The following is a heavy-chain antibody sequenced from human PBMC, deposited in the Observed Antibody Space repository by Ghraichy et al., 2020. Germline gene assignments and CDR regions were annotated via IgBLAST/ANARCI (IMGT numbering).Heavy chain of an antibody. CDR1: GFNFSNYG. CDR2: IWDDGSNK. CDR3: ARTRDTAMVDLDH. Sequence: GGSLRLSCAASGFNFSNYGMHWVRQAPGKGLEWVAVIWDDGSNKYYADSVKGRITISRDNSKNTLYLQMSSLRAEDTAVYFCARTRDTAMVDLDHWGQGTLVTVST. D-gene: IGHD5-18*01. V-gene: IGHV3-33*01. J-gene: IGHJ4*02.